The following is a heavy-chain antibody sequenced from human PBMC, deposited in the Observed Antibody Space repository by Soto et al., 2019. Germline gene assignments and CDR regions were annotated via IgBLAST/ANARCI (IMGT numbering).Heavy chain of an antibody. CDR3: ARELGIAAAGIDFDY. Sequence: QVQLVESGGGVVQPGRSLRLSCAASGFTFSGFGMHWVRQAPGKGLEWVAVIWYDGSNKYYGDSVKGRFTISRDDSKNTLYLQMNSLRVEDTAVYYCARELGIAAAGIDFDYWGQGTLVTVSS. CDR1: GFTFSGFG. J-gene: IGHJ4*02. V-gene: IGHV3-33*01. D-gene: IGHD6-13*01. CDR2: IWYDGSNK.